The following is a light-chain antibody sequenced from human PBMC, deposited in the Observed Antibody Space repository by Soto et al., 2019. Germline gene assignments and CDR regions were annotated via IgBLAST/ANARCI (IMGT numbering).Light chain of an antibody. J-gene: IGKJ5*01. CDR1: QLISSW. CDR3: QQVNVYTIT. CDR2: KAS. Sequence: DIQMTQSPSTLSSSLGDSVTITCRASQLISSWLAWYQQKPGKAPKLLIYKASRLERGVPSRFSGSGSGTEFTLTISRLKNEDFATYHCQQVNVYTITFCQGTRLEIK. V-gene: IGKV1-5*03.